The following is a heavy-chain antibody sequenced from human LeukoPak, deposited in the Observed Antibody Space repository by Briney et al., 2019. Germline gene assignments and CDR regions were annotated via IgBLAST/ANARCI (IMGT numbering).Heavy chain of an antibody. J-gene: IGHJ5*02. CDR1: GFTFSSYA. Sequence: PGGSLRLSCAASGFTFSSYAMSWVRQAPGKGLEWVSAISGSGGSTYYADSVKGRFTISRDNSKNTLYLQMNSLRAEDTAVYYCAKDKQVRGVIIGWFDPWGQGTLVTVSS. CDR2: ISGSGGST. D-gene: IGHD3-10*01. CDR3: AKDKQVRGVIIGWFDP. V-gene: IGHV3-23*01.